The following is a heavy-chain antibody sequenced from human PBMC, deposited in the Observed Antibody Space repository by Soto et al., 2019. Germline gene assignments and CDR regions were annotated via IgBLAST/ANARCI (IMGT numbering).Heavy chain of an antibody. Sequence: SETLSLTCTVSGGSMRSYYWSWIRQPPGKGLEWIGYIYYSGSTNYNPSLKSRVTISLDTSKNQFSLKLSSVTAADTAVYYCARDPNPYYYDSSGSYWGQGTLVT. CDR1: GGSMRSYY. J-gene: IGHJ4*02. D-gene: IGHD3-22*01. CDR2: IYYSGST. CDR3: ARDPNPYYYDSSGSY. V-gene: IGHV4-59*01.